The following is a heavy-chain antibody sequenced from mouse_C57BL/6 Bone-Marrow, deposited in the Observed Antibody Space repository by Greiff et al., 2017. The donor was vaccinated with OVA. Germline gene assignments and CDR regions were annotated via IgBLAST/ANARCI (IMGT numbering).Heavy chain of an antibody. CDR3: ARRDYYGNCGYFDV. V-gene: IGHV1-64*01. D-gene: IGHD2-1*01. Sequence: QVQLQQPGAELVKPGASVKLSCKASGYTFTSYWMHWVKQRPGQGLEWIGMIHPNSGSTNYNEKFKSKATLTVDKSSSTAYMQLSSLTSEDSAVYYCARRDYYGNCGYFDVWGTGTTVTVSS. CDR1: GYTFTSYW. CDR2: IHPNSGST. J-gene: IGHJ1*03.